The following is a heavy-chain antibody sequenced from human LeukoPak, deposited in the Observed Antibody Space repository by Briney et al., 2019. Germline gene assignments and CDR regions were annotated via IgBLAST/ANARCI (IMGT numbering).Heavy chain of an antibody. D-gene: IGHD2-2*01. Sequence: PGGSLRLSRAASGFTFSDYAMTWVRQAPGKGLEWVSIISGSDATTYYADSVKGRFTISRENSKNTLYLQMDSLRAEDTAVYYCAKGRTASCYSPYDCWGQGTLVTVSS. V-gene: IGHV3-23*01. CDR3: AKGRTASCYSPYDC. CDR1: GFTFSDYA. J-gene: IGHJ4*02. CDR2: ISGSDATT.